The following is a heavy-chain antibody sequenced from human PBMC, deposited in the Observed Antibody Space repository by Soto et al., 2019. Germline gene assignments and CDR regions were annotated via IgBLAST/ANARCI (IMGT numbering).Heavy chain of an antibody. CDR2: IYYSGST. J-gene: IGHJ6*02. CDR3: ARVRYSSGWYEERDYYYYGMDV. V-gene: IGHV4-39*07. D-gene: IGHD6-19*01. CDR1: GGSISSSSFH. Sequence: SETLSLTCAVSGGSISSSSFHWGWIRQPPGKGLEWIGSIYYSGSTYYSPSLKSRVTISVDTSKNQFSLKLSSVTAADTAVYYCARVRYSSGWYEERDYYYYGMDVWGQGTTVTVSS.